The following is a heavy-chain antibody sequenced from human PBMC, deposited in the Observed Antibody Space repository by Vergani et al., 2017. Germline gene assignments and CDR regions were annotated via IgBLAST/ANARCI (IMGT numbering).Heavy chain of an antibody. CDR3: SRGRGYSFGYSDY. V-gene: IGHV3-49*04. J-gene: IGHJ4*02. Sequence: EVQLVESGGGLVPPGRSLRLSCAASGFSFGDYAMTWVRQAPGKGLEWVAFIRNKAYGGTKEYAAPVKGRFTISRDDSKRLAYLQLSGLKTEDTAVYFCSRGRGYSFGYSDYWGQGTLVTVSS. D-gene: IGHD5-18*01. CDR1: GFSFGDYA. CDR2: IRNKAYGGTK.